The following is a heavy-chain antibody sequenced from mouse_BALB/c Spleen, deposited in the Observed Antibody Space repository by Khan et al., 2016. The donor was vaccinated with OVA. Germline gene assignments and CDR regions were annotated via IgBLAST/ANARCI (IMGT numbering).Heavy chain of an antibody. CDR3: ARQPYYDYNILDY. Sequence: QVQLKESGPGLAAPSQSLSITCTISGFSLTTYGVHWVRQPPGKGLEWLAVIWSDGNTNYNSALKSRLTITKDNSQSQVFLKMNSLQTDDTAIYFCARQPYYDYNILDYWGQGTSVTVSS. D-gene: IGHD2-4*01. CDR1: GFSLTTYG. CDR2: IWSDGNT. J-gene: IGHJ4*01. V-gene: IGHV2-6-1*01.